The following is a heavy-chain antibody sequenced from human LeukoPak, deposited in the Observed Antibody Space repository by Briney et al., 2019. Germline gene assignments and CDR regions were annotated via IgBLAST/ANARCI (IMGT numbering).Heavy chain of an antibody. CDR3: ARGGRRVVRAYDI. J-gene: IGHJ3*02. CDR2: IYYSGST. D-gene: IGHD3-22*01. V-gene: IGHV4-59*12. Sequence: SETLSLTCTVSGGSISSYYWSWIRQPPGKGLEWIGYIYYSGSTNYNPSLKSRVTISVDTSKNQFSLKLSSVTAADTAVYYCARGGRRVVRAYDIWGQGTMVTVSS. CDR1: GGSISSYY.